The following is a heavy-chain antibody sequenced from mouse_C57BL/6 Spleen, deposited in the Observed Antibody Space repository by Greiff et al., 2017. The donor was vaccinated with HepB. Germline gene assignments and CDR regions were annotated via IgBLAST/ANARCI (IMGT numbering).Heavy chain of an antibody. CDR3: ARRGATVVDLYAMDD. V-gene: IGHV1-54*01. J-gene: IGHJ4*01. CDR2: INPGSGGT. D-gene: IGHD1-1*01. CDR1: GYAFTNYL. Sequence: VKLMESGAELVRPGTSVKVSCKASGYAFTNYLIEWVKQRPGQGLEWIGVINPGSGGTNYNEKFKGKATLTADKSSSTAYMQLSSLTSEDSAVYFCARRGATVVDLYAMDDWGQGTSVTVSS.